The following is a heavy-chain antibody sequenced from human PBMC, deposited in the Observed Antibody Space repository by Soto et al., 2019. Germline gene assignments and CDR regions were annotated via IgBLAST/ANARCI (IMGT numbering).Heavy chain of an antibody. Sequence: SETLSLTCTVSGGFVNSDTHSWSWIRQTPGKRLEWIGFIYSGGSTKNPSLRSRVTMSVDTSRNQFSLKLRSVIVADTAVYHCARFVRSCSATTCSTRADVWGQGITVTVS. CDR2: IYSGGST. CDR1: GGFVNSDTHS. CDR3: ARFVRSCSATTCSTRADV. V-gene: IGHV4-61*01. D-gene: IGHD2-2*01. J-gene: IGHJ6*02.